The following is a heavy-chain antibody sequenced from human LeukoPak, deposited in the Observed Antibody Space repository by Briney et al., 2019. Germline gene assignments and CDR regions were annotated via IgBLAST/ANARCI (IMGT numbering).Heavy chain of an antibody. CDR2: ICAYNGNT. J-gene: IGHJ5*02. V-gene: IGHV1-18*01. CDR3: ASSFDWSNWFDP. D-gene: IGHD3-9*01. Sequence: ASVKVSCKASGYTFTSYGSSWVGQAPGQGREGMGWICAYNGNTNYAQKLQGRVTMTTDTSTSTAYMELRSLRSDDTAVYYCASSFDWSNWFDPGGQGTLVTVSA. CDR1: GYTFTSYG.